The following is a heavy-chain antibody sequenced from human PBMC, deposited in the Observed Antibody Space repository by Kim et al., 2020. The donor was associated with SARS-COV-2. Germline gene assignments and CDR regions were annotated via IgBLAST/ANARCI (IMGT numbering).Heavy chain of an antibody. J-gene: IGHJ5*02. CDR1: GFTFSSYA. V-gene: IGHV3-30*04. CDR3: ARDLLSLVVVTAINNWFDP. Sequence: GGSLRLSCAASGFTFSSYAMHWVRQAPGKGLEWVAVISYDGSNKYYADSVKGRFTISRDNSKNTLYLQMNSLRAEDTAVYYCARDLLSLVVVTAINNWFDPWGQGTLVTVSS. D-gene: IGHD2-21*02. CDR2: ISYDGSNK.